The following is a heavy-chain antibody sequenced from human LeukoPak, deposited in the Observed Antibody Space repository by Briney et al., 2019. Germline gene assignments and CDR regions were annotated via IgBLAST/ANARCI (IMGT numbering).Heavy chain of an antibody. V-gene: IGHV3-33*01. CDR3: ARGFGDSRVHYYYGMDV. CDR2: IWYDGSNK. D-gene: IGHD4-17*01. J-gene: IGHJ6*02. CDR1: GFTFSSYG. Sequence: PGRSLRLSCAASGFTFSSYGMHWVRQAPGKGLEWVAVIWYDGSNKYYADSVKGRFTISRDNSKNTLYLQMNSLRAEDTAVYFCARGFGDSRVHYYYGMDVWGQGTTVTVSS.